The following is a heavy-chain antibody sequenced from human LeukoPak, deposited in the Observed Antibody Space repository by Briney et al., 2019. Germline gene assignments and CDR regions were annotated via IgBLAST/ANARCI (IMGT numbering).Heavy chain of an antibody. D-gene: IGHD6-19*01. CDR1: GFTFSSYA. CDR2: ISYDGSSK. V-gene: IGHV3-30-3*02. J-gene: IGHJ4*02. Sequence: GGSLRLSCAASGFTFSSYAMHWVRQAPGKGLEWVAVISYDGSSKYFADSVKGRFTISRDNSKNTLYLQMNSLRAEDTAVYYCAKPLAVAGTRGYYFDYWGQGTLVTVSS. CDR3: AKPLAVAGTRGYYFDY.